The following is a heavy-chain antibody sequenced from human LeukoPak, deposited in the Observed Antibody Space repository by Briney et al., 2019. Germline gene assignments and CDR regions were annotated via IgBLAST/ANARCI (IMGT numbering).Heavy chain of an antibody. Sequence: SETLSLTCAVSGGSISSSNWWSWVRQPPGKGLEWIGEIYHSGSTNYNPSLKSRVTISVDKSKNQFSLKLSSVTAADTAVYYCAREDSIAVAGTGNWFDPWGQGTLVTVSS. CDR2: IYHSGST. CDR1: GGSISSSNW. D-gene: IGHD6-19*01. V-gene: IGHV4-4*02. J-gene: IGHJ5*02. CDR3: AREDSIAVAGTGNWFDP.